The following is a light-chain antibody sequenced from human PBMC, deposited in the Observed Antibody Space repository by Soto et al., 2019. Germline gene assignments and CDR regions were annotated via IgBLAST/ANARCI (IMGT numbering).Light chain of an antibody. J-gene: IGKJ5*01. V-gene: IGKV3D-15*01. CDR1: QSVRTK. CDR3: QQYNKWPAEIT. Sequence: ERVMTQYPTTLSVSPGERATLSCSASQSVRTKLALYQQKPCQAPRLLIYGASSRATGIPARFSGSGSGTEFTLTISSLQSEDSGVYYCQQYNKWPAEITFGQGTRLEI. CDR2: GAS.